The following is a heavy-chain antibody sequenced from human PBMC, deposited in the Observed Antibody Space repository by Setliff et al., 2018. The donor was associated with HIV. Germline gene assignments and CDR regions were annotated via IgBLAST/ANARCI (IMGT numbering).Heavy chain of an antibody. V-gene: IGHV4-39*07. Sequence: SETLSLTCTVSGGSISSGSYYWSWIRQPPGKGLEWIVNIYHSGDTHYNPSLKSRVTISVDTPKNQFSLKLSSVTAADTAVYYCARVPFTTGFDSWGQGTLVTVSS. CDR2: IYHSGDT. CDR1: GGSISSGSYY. D-gene: IGHD3-3*01. J-gene: IGHJ4*02. CDR3: ARVPFTTGFDS.